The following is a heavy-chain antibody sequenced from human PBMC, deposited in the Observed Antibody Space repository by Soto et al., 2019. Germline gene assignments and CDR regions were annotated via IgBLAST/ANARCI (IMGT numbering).Heavy chain of an antibody. J-gene: IGHJ6*02. Sequence: GAPVKVSRKGSGYTLTRYPKHWGRQAPGQGREWMGSINPDRGATNYAQKFQGRVTMTRDTSISTAYMELSRLRSDDTAVYYCASFYSNSRGEYYFYGMDVWGQGTTVTVSS. CDR2: INPDRGAT. CDR1: GYTLTRYP. V-gene: IGHV1-2*02. D-gene: IGHD6-13*01. CDR3: ASFYSNSRGEYYFYGMDV.